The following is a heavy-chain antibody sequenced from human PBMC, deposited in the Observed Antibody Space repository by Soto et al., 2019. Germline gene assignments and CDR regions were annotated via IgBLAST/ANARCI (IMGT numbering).Heavy chain of an antibody. D-gene: IGHD1-26*01. CDR3: AKDPGLSGSLPPFDFRAFDI. Sequence: GGSLRLSCAASGFTFSSYAMSWVRQAPGKELEWVSAISGSGGSTYYADSVKGRFTISRDNSKNTLYLQMNSLRAEDTAVYYCAKDPGLSGSLPPFDFRAFDIWGQGTMVTVSS. CDR1: GFTFSSYA. J-gene: IGHJ3*02. V-gene: IGHV3-23*01. CDR2: ISGSGGST.